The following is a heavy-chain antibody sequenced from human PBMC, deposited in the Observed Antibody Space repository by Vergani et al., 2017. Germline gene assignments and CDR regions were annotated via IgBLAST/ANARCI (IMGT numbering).Heavy chain of an antibody. CDR3: VHRLGYFDWDVAFDV. CDR2: VYWNDDE. CDR1: GFSLTTGGEG. D-gene: IGHD3-9*01. V-gene: IGHV2-5*01. Sequence: QITLRESGPTLVKPTQTLTLTCTFSGFSLTTGGEGVGWIRQPPGRALEWLAFVYWNDDERYSPSLKSRVTITKDTSKNEVILTMATMDPVDTATYYCVHRLGYFDWDVAFDVWGPGTMVTVSS. J-gene: IGHJ3*01.